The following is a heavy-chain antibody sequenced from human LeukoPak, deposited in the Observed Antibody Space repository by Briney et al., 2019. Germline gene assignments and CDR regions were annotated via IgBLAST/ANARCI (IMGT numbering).Heavy chain of an antibody. D-gene: IGHD5-18*01. V-gene: IGHV1-18*01. J-gene: IGHJ4*02. CDR2: ISAYNGNT. CDR3: ALRGSVDTAMVSLDY. Sequence: ASVTVSCKASGYTFTSYGISWVRQAPGQGLEWMGWISAYNGNTNYAQKLQGRVTMTTDTSTSTAYMELRSLRSDDTAVYYCALRGSVDTAMVSLDYWGQGTLVTVSS. CDR1: GYTFTSYG.